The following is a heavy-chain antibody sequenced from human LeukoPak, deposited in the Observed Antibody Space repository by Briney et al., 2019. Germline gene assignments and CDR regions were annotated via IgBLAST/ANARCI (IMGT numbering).Heavy chain of an antibody. V-gene: IGHV3-23*01. D-gene: IGHD6-13*01. CDR3: AKDMHSSSWFTDDAFDI. Sequence: GGSLRLSCAASGFTFSSYAMSWVRQAPGKGLEWVSAISGSGGSTYYAGSVKGRFTISRDNSKNTLYLQMNSLRAEDTAVYYCAKDMHSSSWFTDDAFDIWGQGTMVTVSS. CDR2: ISGSGGST. J-gene: IGHJ3*02. CDR1: GFTFSSYA.